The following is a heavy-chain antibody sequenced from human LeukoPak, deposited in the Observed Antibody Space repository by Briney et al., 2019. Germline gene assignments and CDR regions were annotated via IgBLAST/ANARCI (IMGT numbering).Heavy chain of an antibody. CDR2: IYYSGST. J-gene: IGHJ4*02. V-gene: IGHV4-59*01. CDR3: AREIAAAGTGLFDY. D-gene: IGHD6-13*01. Sequence: SETLSLTCTVSGGSISSYYWSWIRQPPGKGLEWIGYIYYSGSTNYNPSLKSRVTISVDTSQNQFSLKLSSVTAADTAVYYCAREIAAAGTGLFDYWGQGTLVTVSS. CDR1: GGSISSYY.